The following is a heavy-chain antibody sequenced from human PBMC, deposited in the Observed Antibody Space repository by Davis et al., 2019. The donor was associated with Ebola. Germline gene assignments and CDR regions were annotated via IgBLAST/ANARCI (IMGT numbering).Heavy chain of an antibody. J-gene: IGHJ6*04. CDR1: GFPFSAYF. D-gene: IGHD3-16*02. CDR2: ITRTGSTI. V-gene: IGHV3-11*01. Sequence: GGSLRLSCAASGFPFSAYFLSWIPQAPGKGPEWVSFITRTGSTIYYADTVKGRFTISRDNAKNSVFLEINSLRGEDTAVYFCARGSYHYGMDVWGKGTTVTVSS. CDR3: ARGSYHYGMDV.